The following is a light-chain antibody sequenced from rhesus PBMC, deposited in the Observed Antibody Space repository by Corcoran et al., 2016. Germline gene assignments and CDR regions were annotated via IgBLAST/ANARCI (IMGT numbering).Light chain of an antibody. Sequence: DIQMTQSPSSLSAPVGDKVTITCRASQGISSWLAWYQQQPGKAPKFLIEAASSVQSGVPSRFSGSGSGTDYTLTNSSLKPEDFATYYCQQSYNTPRTFGQGAKVEIK. V-gene: IGKV1-18*01. CDR1: QGISSW. CDR2: AAS. J-gene: IGKJ1*01. CDR3: QQSYNTPRT.